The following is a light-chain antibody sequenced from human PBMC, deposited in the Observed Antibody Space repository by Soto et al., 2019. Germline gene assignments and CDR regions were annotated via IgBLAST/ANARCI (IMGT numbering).Light chain of an antibody. CDR2: GVS. CDR1: DDDVGVYNY. CDR3: CSYAGSYLFV. Sequence: QSALTQPRSVSGSPGQSVTISCTGTDDDVGVYNYVSWYQQRPGKAPKVILYGVSQRPSGVPDRFSGSKSGSTASLIISGLQAEDEADYCCCSYAGSYLFVFGSGTKLTVL. V-gene: IGLV2-11*01. J-gene: IGLJ1*01.